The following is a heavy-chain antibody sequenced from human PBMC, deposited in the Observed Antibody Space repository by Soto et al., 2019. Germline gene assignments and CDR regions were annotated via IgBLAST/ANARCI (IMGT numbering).Heavy chain of an antibody. D-gene: IGHD5-18*01. CDR1: GFTFSSYG. CDR3: VSDRGYGHASAPYS. Sequence: QAQLVESGGGVVQPGRSLRLSCAASGFTFSSYGMHWVRQAPGTGLEWVAVISYDGGLQHYADSVKGRFTISRDNSKNMVLLQRNSLRAEDTDVYDGVSDRGYGHASAPYSWGQGTLVSVSS. J-gene: IGHJ4*02. CDR2: ISYDGGLQ. V-gene: IGHV3-30*03.